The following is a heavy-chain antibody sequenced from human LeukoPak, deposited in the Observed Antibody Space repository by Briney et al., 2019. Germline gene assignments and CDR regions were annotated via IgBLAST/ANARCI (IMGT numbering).Heavy chain of an antibody. Sequence: GASVKVSCKASGDTFIPYTFSWVRQAPGQGLEWIGRIIPSLDVANYAQKFQGRVTLSVDRDTATTYMEVTSLRSEDTAIYYCARDHCSPGTCLGGLWGQGTLVTVSS. V-gene: IGHV1-69*04. J-gene: IGHJ4*02. D-gene: IGHD2-15*01. CDR1: GDTFIPYT. CDR2: IIPSLDVA. CDR3: ARDHCSPGTCLGGL.